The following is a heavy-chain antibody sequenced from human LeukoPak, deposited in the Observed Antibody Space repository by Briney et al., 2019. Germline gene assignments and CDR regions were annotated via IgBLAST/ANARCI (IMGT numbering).Heavy chain of an antibody. J-gene: IGHJ4*02. CDR1: GFSFRSYA. CDR2: ISYDGSNK. CDR3: ARSLHSSGYYDY. V-gene: IGHV3-30-3*01. Sequence: GGSLRLSCAASGFSFRSYAMHWVRLAPGKGLEWVAVISYDGSNKYYADSVKGRFTISRDNSKNTLYLQMNSLRAEDTAAYYCARSLHSSGYYDYWGQGTLVTVSS. D-gene: IGHD3-22*01.